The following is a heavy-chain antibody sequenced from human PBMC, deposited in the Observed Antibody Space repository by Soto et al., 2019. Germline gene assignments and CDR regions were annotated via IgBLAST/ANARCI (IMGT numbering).Heavy chain of an antibody. D-gene: IGHD2-21*02. CDR3: ARDLWGYCGTDCYPLDV. CDR1: VSSISRNY. Sequence: SEIVSLTLTVSVSSISRNYCSWFRRPPGKGLEWIGYMYNTGSTVYNPPFKSRVTISVDTSKNQFSLKLNSVTAADTAVYYCARDLWGYCGTDCYPLDVWGQGTTVTVSS. V-gene: IGHV4-59*01. J-gene: IGHJ6*02. CDR2: MYNTGST.